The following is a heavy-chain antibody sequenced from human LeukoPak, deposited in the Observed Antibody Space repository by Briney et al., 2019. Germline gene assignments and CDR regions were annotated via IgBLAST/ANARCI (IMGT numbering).Heavy chain of an antibody. CDR1: GDSPSSGPYS. CDR2: IYSGGRT. J-gene: IGHJ4*02. D-gene: IGHD3-22*01. CDR3: AREGSIYYYDSSGYLGY. V-gene: IGHV4-61*02. Sequence: PSETLSLTCTVSGDSPSSGPYSWSWIRQPAGKGLEWIGRIYSGGRTTYNPSLKSRVTISVDTSKNQFSLKLSSVTAADTAVYYCAREGSIYYYDSSGYLGYWGQGTLVTVSS.